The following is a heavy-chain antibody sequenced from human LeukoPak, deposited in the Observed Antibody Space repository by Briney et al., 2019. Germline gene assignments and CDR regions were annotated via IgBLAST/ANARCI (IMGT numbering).Heavy chain of an antibody. Sequence: GGSLRLSCAASGFTFSNYCMHWVRHIPGKGLVWVSRICPDGTVTNYADSVKGRFTISRDNAKNMVFPQMNSLRADDTAVYYCVRDFRSADYWGQGILVTVSS. CDR1: GFTFSNYC. CDR2: ICPDGTVT. V-gene: IGHV3-74*01. J-gene: IGHJ4*02. CDR3: VRDFRSADY.